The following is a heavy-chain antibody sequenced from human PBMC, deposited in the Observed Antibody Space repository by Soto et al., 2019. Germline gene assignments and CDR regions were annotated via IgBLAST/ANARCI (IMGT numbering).Heavy chain of an antibody. CDR1: GASITTYY. Sequence: QVRLQESGPGLLKPSETLSLTCSVSGASITTYYWSWFRQSPGKGLAWIGYIHDSGTTKYNASLESRVTISVDTSKTHFFLRLTSVTAADPAVYYCARPTAWFGDILWGQGTLVTVTS. CDR3: ARPTAWFGDIL. V-gene: IGHV4-59*08. CDR2: IHDSGTT. J-gene: IGHJ4*02. D-gene: IGHD3-10*01.